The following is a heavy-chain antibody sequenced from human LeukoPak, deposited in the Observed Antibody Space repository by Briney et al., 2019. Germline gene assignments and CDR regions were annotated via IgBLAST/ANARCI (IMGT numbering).Heavy chain of an antibody. V-gene: IGHV4-38-2*02. J-gene: IGHJ3*02. CDR1: GYSISSGYY. D-gene: IGHD3-22*01. CDR2: ISSSGST. CDR3: ARGPYSYDSSGAFDI. Sequence: SETLSLTCTVSGYSISSGYYWSWIRQPAGKGLEWIGRISSSGSTNYNPSLKSRVTISVDTSKNQFSLELSSVTAADTAVYFCARGPYSYDSSGAFDIWGQGTMVTVSS.